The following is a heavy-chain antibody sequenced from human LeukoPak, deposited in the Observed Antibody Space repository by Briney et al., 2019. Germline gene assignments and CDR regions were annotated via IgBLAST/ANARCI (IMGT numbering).Heavy chain of an antibody. CDR2: IYPGDSDT. D-gene: IGHD1-26*01. CDR3: ARVNSGSYWVGAFDI. CDR1: GYSFTSYW. V-gene: IGHV5-51*01. Sequence: LGASLQISCKGSGYSFTSYWIGWVRQLPGKGLEWMGIIYPGDSDTRYSPSFQGQVTISADKSISTAYLQWSSLKASDTAMYYCARVNSGSYWVGAFDIWGQGTMVTISS. J-gene: IGHJ3*02.